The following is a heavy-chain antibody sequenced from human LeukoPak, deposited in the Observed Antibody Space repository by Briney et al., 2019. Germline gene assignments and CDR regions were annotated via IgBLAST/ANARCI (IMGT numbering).Heavy chain of an antibody. V-gene: IGHV4-61*05. CDR3: ARGPYSYDSSGAFDI. CDR2: IYSSGST. D-gene: IGHD3-22*01. Sequence: SETLSLTCTVSGGSISSSSYYWGWIRQPPGKGLEWIGYIYSSGSTNYNPSLKSRVTISVDTSKNQFSLKLSSVTAADTAVYFCARGPYSYDSSGAFDIWGQGTMVTVSS. CDR1: GGSISSSSYY. J-gene: IGHJ3*02.